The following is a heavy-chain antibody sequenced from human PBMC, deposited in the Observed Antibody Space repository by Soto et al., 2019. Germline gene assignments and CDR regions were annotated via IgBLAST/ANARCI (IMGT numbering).Heavy chain of an antibody. J-gene: IGHJ4*02. CDR1: GFTFNDYQ. CDR3: ARIVGLRLNDY. D-gene: IGHD1-26*01. CDR2: ISSTGSYA. V-gene: IGHV3-11*05. Sequence: QVQLVESGGGLVKPGGSLRLSCAVSGFTFNDYQMTWFRQASGKGLEWVSRISSTGSYADYADSVKGRFTVSRDNANNTVYLQMDSLRDEDTAVYFCARIVGLRLNDYWGQGTLVIVSS.